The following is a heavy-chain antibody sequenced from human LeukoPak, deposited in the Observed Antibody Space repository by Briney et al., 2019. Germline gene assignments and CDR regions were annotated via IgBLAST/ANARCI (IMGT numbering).Heavy chain of an antibody. CDR2: VDPADGEV. CDR1: GYTFTDYY. D-gene: IGHD3-16*02. J-gene: IGHJ4*02. CDR3: ARVLRLGEVSLGF. Sequence: ASVKASCKASGYTFTDYYMHWLQQAPGKGLEWMGRVDPADGEVAYAEKFQARVTLTTDTATDTAFMELGSLRFDDTAVYYCARVLRLGEVSLGFWGQGTLVTVSS. V-gene: IGHV1-69-2*01.